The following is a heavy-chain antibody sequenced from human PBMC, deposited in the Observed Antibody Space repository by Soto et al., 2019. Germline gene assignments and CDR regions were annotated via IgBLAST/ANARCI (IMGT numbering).Heavy chain of an antibody. D-gene: IGHD6-19*01. Sequence: EVQLVESGRGLIQPGGSLRLSCAASGFTVSSNYMGWVRQAPGKGLEYVSVVYSAGNTYYADSVKGRFTISRDSSENTLFLQMNSLRAEDTAVYFCARAVGSSRGWAEYFQHWGQGTLVTVSS. CDR3: ARAVGSSRGWAEYFQH. J-gene: IGHJ1*01. CDR2: VYSAGNT. V-gene: IGHV3-53*01. CDR1: GFTVSSNY.